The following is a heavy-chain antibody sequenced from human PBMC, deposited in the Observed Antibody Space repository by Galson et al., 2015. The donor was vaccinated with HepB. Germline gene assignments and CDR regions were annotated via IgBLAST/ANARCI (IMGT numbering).Heavy chain of an antibody. J-gene: IGHJ4*02. CDR1: GYTFTSYD. Sequence: SVKVSCKASGYTFTSYDINWVRQATGQGLEWMGWMNPNSGYTGFAQRFQGRVTMTRDTSLSTAYMELRSLTSEDTAIYYCARSMGSFYYDSRGYYAADFWGQRTLVAVSS. D-gene: IGHD3-22*01. V-gene: IGHV1-8*01. CDR3: ARSMGSFYYDSRGYYAADF. CDR2: MNPNSGYT.